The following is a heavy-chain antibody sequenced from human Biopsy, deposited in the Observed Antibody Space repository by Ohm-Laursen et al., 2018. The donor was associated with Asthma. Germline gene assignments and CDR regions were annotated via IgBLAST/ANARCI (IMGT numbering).Heavy chain of an antibody. CDR2: ISSSSGSR. CDR3: ARISICRTTTCYSYFSYSMDV. CDR1: GFRFSDYD. J-gene: IGHJ6*02. V-gene: IGHV3-23*01. Sequence: GSLRLSCAASGFRFSDYDMNWVRQAPGKGLEWVATISSSSGSRDYADSVRGRFTISRDNSNTVFLQMNSLRAEDTAVYYCARISICRTTTCYSYFSYSMDVWGQGTTVTVSS. D-gene: IGHD2-2*01.